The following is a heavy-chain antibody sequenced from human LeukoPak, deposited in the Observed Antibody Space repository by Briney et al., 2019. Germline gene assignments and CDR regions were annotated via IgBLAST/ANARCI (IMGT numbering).Heavy chain of an antibody. V-gene: IGHV4-39*01. CDR2: IYYSGST. Sequence: SETLSLTCTVSSGSISSYYWGWIRQPPGKGLEWIGSIYYSGSTYYNPSLKSRVTISVDTSKNQFSLKLSSVTAADTAVYYCARGKDDMYYFDYWGQGTLVTVSS. CDR3: ARGKDDMYYFDY. D-gene: IGHD3-9*01. J-gene: IGHJ4*02. CDR1: SGSISSYY.